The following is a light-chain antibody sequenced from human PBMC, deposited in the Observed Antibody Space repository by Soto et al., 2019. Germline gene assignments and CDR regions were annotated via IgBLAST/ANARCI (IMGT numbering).Light chain of an antibody. J-gene: IGKJ5*01. Sequence: EIVLTHSPSTVSVSPVGRAALACSAIQSVSSSYLAWYQQKPGQAPRLLIYGASSRATGIPDRFSGSGSGRDFSLTINRLEPEDSAVYYCQQYGTSPPITFGQGTRLEIK. V-gene: IGKV3-20*01. CDR1: QSVSSSY. CDR2: GAS. CDR3: QQYGTSPPIT.